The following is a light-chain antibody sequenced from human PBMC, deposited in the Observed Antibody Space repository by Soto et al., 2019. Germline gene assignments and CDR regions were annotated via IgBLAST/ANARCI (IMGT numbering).Light chain of an antibody. CDR2: EVS. V-gene: IGLV2-14*01. CDR3: CSYTTSNTLDVV. CDR1: VGGYNS. Sequence: QSALTQPASVSGSPGQSITISCVGGYNSVSWYQQHPGKAPKLMIYEVSNRPSGVSNRFSGSKSGNTASLTISGLQAEDEADYYCCSYTTSNTLDVVFGGGTKFTVL. J-gene: IGLJ2*01.